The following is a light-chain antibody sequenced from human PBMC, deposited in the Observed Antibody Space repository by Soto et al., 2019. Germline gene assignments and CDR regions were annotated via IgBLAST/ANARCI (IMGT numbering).Light chain of an antibody. J-gene: IGKJ4*01. V-gene: IGKV3-11*01. CDR3: QQYDRWPVT. CDR2: DAS. CDR1: QSVSRY. Sequence: EIVLTQSPATLSLSPGERATLSCRASQSVSRYLAWYQQKPGQAPRLLIYDASNRATGIPARFSGSGSGTDFTLTIDRLQSADFAVYYCQQYDRWPVTFGGGTKVDIK.